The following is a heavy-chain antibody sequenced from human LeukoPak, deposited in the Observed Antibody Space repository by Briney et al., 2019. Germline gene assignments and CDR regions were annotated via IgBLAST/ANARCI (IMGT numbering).Heavy chain of an antibody. Sequence: SETLSLTCAVYGGSFSGYYWSWIRQPPGKGLEWIGEINHSGSTNYNPSLKSRVTISVDTSKNQFSLKLSSVTAADTAVYYCARVERSSAKDAFDIWGQGTMVTVSS. CDR1: GGSFSGYY. V-gene: IGHV4-34*01. CDR3: ARVERSSAKDAFDI. J-gene: IGHJ3*02. CDR2: INHSGST. D-gene: IGHD2-2*01.